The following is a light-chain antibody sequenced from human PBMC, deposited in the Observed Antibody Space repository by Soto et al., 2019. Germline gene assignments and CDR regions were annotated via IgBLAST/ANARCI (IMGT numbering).Light chain of an antibody. CDR2: DVN. J-gene: IGLJ1*01. CDR1: SSDVGDYNY. Sequence: QSALTQPRSVSGSPGQSVTISCTGTSSDVGDYNYASWYQQHPGKAPKLMIYDVNKRPSRVPDRFSSSKSGNTASLTISGIQAVNEADYDCYPYAGSLYDFGTGTKLTV. CDR3: YPYAGSLYD. V-gene: IGLV2-11*01.